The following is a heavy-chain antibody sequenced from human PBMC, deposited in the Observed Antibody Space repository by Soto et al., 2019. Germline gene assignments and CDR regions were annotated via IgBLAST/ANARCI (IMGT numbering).Heavy chain of an antibody. J-gene: IGHJ5*02. D-gene: IGHD2-2*01. CDR2: ISAYNGNT. CDR3: ARDRGLVVTAARFDP. Sequence: QVQLVQSGAEVKKPGASVKVSCKASGYTFTSYGIRWVRQAPGQGLEWMGWISAYNGNTNYAQKLQGRVTMTRDTSTRKAYMELGSRRSDDPAVYYCARDRGLVVTAARFDPWGQGSLVTLSS. CDR1: GYTFTSYG. V-gene: IGHV1-18*04.